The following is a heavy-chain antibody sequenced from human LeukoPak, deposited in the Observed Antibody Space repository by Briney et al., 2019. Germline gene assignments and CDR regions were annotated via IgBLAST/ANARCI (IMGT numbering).Heavy chain of an antibody. CDR1: GGTFSSYA. V-gene: IGHV1-69*01. CDR2: IIPIFGTA. J-gene: IGHJ6*02. Sequence: ASVKVSCKASGGTFSSYAISWVRQAPGQGLEWMGGIIPIFGTANYAQKFQGRVTIAADESTSTAYMELSSLRSEGTAVYYCARAALGYCSSTSCYGLPRYYYYYGMDVWGQGTTVTVSS. CDR3: ARAALGYCSSTSCYGLPRYYYYYGMDV. D-gene: IGHD2-2*01.